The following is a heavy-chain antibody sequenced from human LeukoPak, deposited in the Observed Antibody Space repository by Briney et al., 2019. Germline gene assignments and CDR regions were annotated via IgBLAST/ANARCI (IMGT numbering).Heavy chain of an antibody. V-gene: IGHV1-2*02. D-gene: IGHD3-3*01. J-gene: IGHJ4*02. Sequence: ASVKVSCKASGYNFNAHYMHWVRQAPGQGLEWMGWINPNSGGTNYAQKFQGRVTLTRDTSINTVYMEVNRLTSDDTVVYYCARGEWLVLGDHWGQGTPVTVSS. CDR1: GYNFNAHY. CDR3: ARGEWLVLGDH. CDR2: INPNSGGT.